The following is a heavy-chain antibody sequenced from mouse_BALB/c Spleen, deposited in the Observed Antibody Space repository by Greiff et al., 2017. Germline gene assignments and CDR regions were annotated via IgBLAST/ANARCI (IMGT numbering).Heavy chain of an antibody. V-gene: IGHV1-54*01. J-gene: IGHJ4*01. CDR1: GYAFTNYL. CDR2: INPGSGGT. CDR3: ARSDGNYAMDY. Sequence: VQLQESGAELVRPGTSVKVSCKASGYAFTNYLIEWVKQRPGQGLEWIGVINPGSGGTNYNEKFKGKATLTADTSSSTAYMQLSSLTSEDSAIYYCARSDGNYAMDYWGQGTSVSVSS. D-gene: IGHD2-1*01.